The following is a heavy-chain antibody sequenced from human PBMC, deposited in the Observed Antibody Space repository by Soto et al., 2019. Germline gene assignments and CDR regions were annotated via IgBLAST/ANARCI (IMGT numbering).Heavy chain of an antibody. J-gene: IGHJ4*02. CDR3: ARESGYCTNGVCSNFDD. CDR2: INAGNGNT. D-gene: IGHD2-8*01. CDR1: GYTFTSYA. V-gene: IGHV1-3*01. Sequence: ASVKVSCKASGYTFTSYAMHWVRQAPGQRLEWMGWINAGNGNTKYSQKFQGRVTITRDTSASTAYMELSSLRSEDTAVYYCARESGYCTNGVCSNFDDWGQGTLVTVSS.